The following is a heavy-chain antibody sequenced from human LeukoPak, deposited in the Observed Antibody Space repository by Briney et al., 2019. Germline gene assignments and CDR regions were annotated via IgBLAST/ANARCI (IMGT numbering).Heavy chain of an antibody. Sequence: GASVKVSCKASGYTFTSYGISWVRQAPGQGLEWMGWISAYNGNTNYAQKLQGRVTMTTDTSTSTAYMELRSLRSDDTAVYYCARDRLAVADEHNWFDPWGQGTLVTVSS. CDR2: ISAYNGNT. V-gene: IGHV1-18*01. D-gene: IGHD6-19*01. J-gene: IGHJ5*02. CDR1: GYTFTSYG. CDR3: ARDRLAVADEHNWFDP.